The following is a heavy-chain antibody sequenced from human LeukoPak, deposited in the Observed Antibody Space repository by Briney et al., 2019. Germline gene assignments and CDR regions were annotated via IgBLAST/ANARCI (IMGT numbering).Heavy chain of an antibody. Sequence: GGSLRLSCAASGFTFSSYAMSWFRQAPGKGLEWVSAISGSGGSTYYADSVKGRFTISRDNSKNTLYLQMNSLRAEDTAVYYCAKDLLDSPNGPNWFDPWGQGTLVTVSS. CDR1: GFTFSSYA. J-gene: IGHJ5*02. D-gene: IGHD1-1*01. V-gene: IGHV3-23*01. CDR3: AKDLLDSPNGPNWFDP. CDR2: ISGSGGST.